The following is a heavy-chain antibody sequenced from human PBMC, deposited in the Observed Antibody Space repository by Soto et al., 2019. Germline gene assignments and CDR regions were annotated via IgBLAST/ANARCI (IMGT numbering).Heavy chain of an antibody. Sequence: SETLSLTCAVYGGSFSGYYWSWIRQPPGKGLEWIGEINHSGSTNYNPSLKSRVTISVDTSKNQFSLKLSSVTAADTAVYYCARQIAAAGKRLLFDYWGQGTLVTAPQ. CDR2: INHSGST. J-gene: IGHJ4*02. V-gene: IGHV4-34*01. D-gene: IGHD6-13*01. CDR3: ARQIAAAGKRLLFDY. CDR1: GGSFSGYY.